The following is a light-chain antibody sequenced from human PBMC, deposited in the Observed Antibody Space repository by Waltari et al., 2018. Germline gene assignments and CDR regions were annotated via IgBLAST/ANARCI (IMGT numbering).Light chain of an antibody. Sequence: TCRASQTIYNSLNWYQHKPGKAPKLLISDTSTLQSGVPSRFSGRGSGTEFTLTISRLQPEDFGTYYCQQSYTLPYTFGQGTNLDI. CDR3: QQSYTLPYT. CDR2: DTS. CDR1: QTIYNS. J-gene: IGKJ2*01. V-gene: IGKV1-39*01.